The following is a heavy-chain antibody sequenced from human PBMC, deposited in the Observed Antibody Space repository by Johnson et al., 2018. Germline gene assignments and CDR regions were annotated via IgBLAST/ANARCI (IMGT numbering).Heavy chain of an antibody. CDR2: VNSDETTT. Sequence: VQLQESGGGLVQPGGSLRLSCVASGFTFGPYWMHWVRQVPGKGLVWISHVNSDETTTVYADSVQDRFPISRDNSKNTLYLQMNSLRAEDTAVYFCARDRGRPDSFDIWGQGTMVTVSS. CDR1: GFTFGPYW. J-gene: IGHJ3*02. V-gene: IGHV3-74*01. CDR3: ARDRGRPDSFDI. D-gene: IGHD1-26*01.